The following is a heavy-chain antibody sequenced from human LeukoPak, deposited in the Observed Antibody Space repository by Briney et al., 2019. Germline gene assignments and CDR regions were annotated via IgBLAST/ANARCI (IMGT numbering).Heavy chain of an antibody. CDR2: IYYSGST. J-gene: IGHJ5*02. CDR3: ASRRVYSSGWYST. V-gene: IGHV4-39*07. D-gene: IGHD6-19*01. Sequence: SETLSLTCTVSGGSISSSSYYWGWIRQPPGKGLEWIGSIYYSGSTYYNPSLKSRVTISVDTSKNQFSLKLSSATAADTAVYYCASRRVYSSGWYSTWGQGTLVTVSS. CDR1: GGSISSSSYY.